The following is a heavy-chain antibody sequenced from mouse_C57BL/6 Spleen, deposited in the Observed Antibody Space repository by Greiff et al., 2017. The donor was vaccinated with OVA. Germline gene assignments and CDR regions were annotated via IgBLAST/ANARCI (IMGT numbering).Heavy chain of an antibody. D-gene: IGHD1-1*01. J-gene: IGHJ3*01. CDR3: AREGYYDGSSSFAY. Sequence: QVQLQQPGAELVKPGASVKLSCKASGYTFTSYWMHWVKQRPGQGLEWIGMIHPNSGSTNYNEKFKSKATLTVDKSSSTAYMQLSSLTSEDSAVYYCAREGYYDGSSSFAYWGQGTLVTVSA. CDR2: IHPNSGST. CDR1: GYTFTSYW. V-gene: IGHV1-64*01.